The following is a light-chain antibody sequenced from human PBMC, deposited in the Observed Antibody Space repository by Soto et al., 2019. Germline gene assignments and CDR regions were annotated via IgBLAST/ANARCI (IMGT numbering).Light chain of an antibody. CDR1: QSVGSNY. CDR3: KQYSGSPRT. CDR2: GAS. J-gene: IGKJ5*01. Sequence: EIVFAQSPGTLSVSRGERATLSCRGSQSVGSNYLAWYHQKPGQAPRLLIYGASSRATGIPDRFSGSGSGTEFTLTISSLQAEDFAVYYCKQYSGSPRTFGQGTRVEI. V-gene: IGKV3-20*01.